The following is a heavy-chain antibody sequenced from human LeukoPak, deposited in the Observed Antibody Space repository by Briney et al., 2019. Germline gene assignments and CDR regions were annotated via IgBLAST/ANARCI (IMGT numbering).Heavy chain of an antibody. D-gene: IGHD2-15*01. CDR2: IYYSGST. Sequence: SQTLSLTCTVSGVSISSGGYYWSWIRQHPGKGLEWIGYIYYSGSTYYNPSLKSRVTISVDTSKNQFSLKLSSVTAADTAVYYCARADCSGGSCYSGSRGVASWFDPWGQGTLVTVSS. V-gene: IGHV4-31*03. CDR3: ARADCSGGSCYSGSRGVASWFDP. J-gene: IGHJ5*02. CDR1: GVSISSGGYY.